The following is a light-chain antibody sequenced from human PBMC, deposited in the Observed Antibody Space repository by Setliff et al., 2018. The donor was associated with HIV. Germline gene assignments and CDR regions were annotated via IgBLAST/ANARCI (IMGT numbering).Light chain of an antibody. CDR2: EVS. J-gene: IGLJ1*01. V-gene: IGLV2-8*01. CDR1: SSDVGNFNY. CDR3: SSYAGSNKSV. Sequence: QSALTQPPSASGSPGQSVTISCTGTSSDVGNFNYVSWYQQHPGKAPKLMIYEVSKRPSGVPDRFPGSKSGNTASLTVSGLQPEDDADYYCSSYAGSNKSVFGTGTKGTVL.